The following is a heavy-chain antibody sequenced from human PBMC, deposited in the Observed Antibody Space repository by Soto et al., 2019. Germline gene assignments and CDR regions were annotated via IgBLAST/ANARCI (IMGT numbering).Heavy chain of an antibody. CDR3: AKDLRVVVAATGHDGMDV. D-gene: IGHD2-15*01. CDR1: GFTFSSYG. V-gene: IGHV3-30*18. J-gene: IGHJ6*02. Sequence: QVQLVESGGGVVQPGRSLRLSCAASGFTFSSYGMHWVRQAPGKGLEWVAVISYDGSNKYYADSVKGRFTISRDNSKNTLYLQMNSLRAGDTAVYYCAKDLRVVVAATGHDGMDVWGQGTTVTVSS. CDR2: ISYDGSNK.